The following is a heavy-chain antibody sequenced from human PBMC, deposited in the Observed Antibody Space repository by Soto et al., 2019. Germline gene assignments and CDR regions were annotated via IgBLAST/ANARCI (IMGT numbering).Heavy chain of an antibody. J-gene: IGHJ4*02. CDR2: IRNRARRYSA. V-gene: IGHV3-72*01. Sequence: EVHLVESGAGLVQPGGSLRLSCAASGFTFSDHYMDWVRQAPGKGLEWVGRIRNRARRYSAEYAASVEGRFTLSRDDSKNSLVLQMSSLKTEDTAIYTCVRENAWSYDYWGQGALVTGSS. CDR1: GFTFSDHY. CDR3: VRENAWSYDY. D-gene: IGHD3-10*01.